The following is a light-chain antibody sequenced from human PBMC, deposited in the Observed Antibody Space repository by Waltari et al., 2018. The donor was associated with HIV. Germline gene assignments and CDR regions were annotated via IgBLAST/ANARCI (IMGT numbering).Light chain of an antibody. Sequence: QPVLTQPPSSSASPGESARLTCTLPSDVTVDNYNIYWYQQKPGSPPRYLLYYYSDSDKGQGSGVPSRFSGSKEASANTGILLISGLQSEDEADYYCMIWPSNAVVFGGGTKLTVL. CDR1: SDVTVDNYN. CDR3: MIWPSNAVV. CDR2: YYSDSDK. J-gene: IGLJ2*01. V-gene: IGLV5-37*01.